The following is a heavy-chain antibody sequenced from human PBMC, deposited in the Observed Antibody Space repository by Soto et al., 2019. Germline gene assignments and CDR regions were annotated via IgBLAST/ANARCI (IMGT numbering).Heavy chain of an antibody. V-gene: IGHV1-18*04. D-gene: IGHD6-19*01. J-gene: IGHJ6*02. CDR2: ISVYSGKT. Sequence: GASVKVSCKASGYTFSSYGITWVRQAPGQGLEWMGWISVYSGKTSYAQKLQDRVTMSTDTSTSTAYMELRSLRSDDTAFYYCVGSAMAGDYYYYGMDVWGRGTTVTVSS. CDR1: GYTFSSYG. CDR3: VGSAMAGDYYYYGMDV.